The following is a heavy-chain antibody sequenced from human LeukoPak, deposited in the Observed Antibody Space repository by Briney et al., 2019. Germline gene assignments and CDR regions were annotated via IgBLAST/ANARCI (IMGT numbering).Heavy chain of an antibody. CDR1: GFTFSRNW. D-gene: IGHD6-6*01. J-gene: IGHJ4*02. V-gene: IGHV3-74*01. Sequence: GGSLRLSCAASGFTFSRNWMHWVRQAPGKGLVWVSRINSDGSITNYADSVKGRFTISRDNAKNTLYLQMNSLRAEDTAVYYCAKRSSIAFFDYWGQGTLVTVSS. CDR3: AKRSSIAFFDY. CDR2: INSDGSIT.